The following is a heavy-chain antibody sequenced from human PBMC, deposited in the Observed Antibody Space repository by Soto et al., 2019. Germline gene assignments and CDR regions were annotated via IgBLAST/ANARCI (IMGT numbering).Heavy chain of an antibody. V-gene: IGHV4-34*01. D-gene: IGHD6-6*01. CDR2: INHSGST. CDR1: GGSFSGYY. Sequence: SETLSLTCAVYGGSFSGYYWSWIRQPPGKGLEWIGEINHSGSTNYNPSLKSRVTISVDTSKNQFSLKLSSVTAADTAVYYCARDGTPYIAARLVGDWFEPWCQGTLVTVSS. CDR3: ARDGTPYIAARLVGDWFEP. J-gene: IGHJ5*02.